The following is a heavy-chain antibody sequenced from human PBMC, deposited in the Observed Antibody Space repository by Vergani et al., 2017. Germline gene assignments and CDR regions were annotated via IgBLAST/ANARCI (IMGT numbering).Heavy chain of an antibody. D-gene: IGHD2-15*01. J-gene: IGHJ6*02. Sequence: EVQLVQSGAEEKKPGESLKISCKGSGYSFTSYWIGWARQMPGKGLEWMGILYPGDSDTRYSPSFQGQVTISADKSLSTAYLQWSSLKASDTAMYYCARYCSGGSCYGGSGMDVWGQGTTVTVSS. CDR2: LYPGDSDT. CDR1: GYSFTSYW. CDR3: ARYCSGGSCYGGSGMDV. V-gene: IGHV5-51*01.